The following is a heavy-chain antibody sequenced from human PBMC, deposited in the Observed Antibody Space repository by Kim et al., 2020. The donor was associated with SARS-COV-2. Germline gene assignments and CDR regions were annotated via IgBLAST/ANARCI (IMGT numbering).Heavy chain of an antibody. V-gene: IGHV3-33*01. Sequence: GGSLRLSCAASGFTFSSYGMHWVRQAPGKGLEWVAVIWYDGSNKYYADSVKGRFTISRDNSKNTLYLQMNSLRAEDTAVYYCARDPCRGAGCGYDSSGYYDWGQGTLVTVSS. CDR2: IWYDGSNK. J-gene: IGHJ4*02. D-gene: IGHD3-22*01. CDR3: ARDPCRGAGCGYDSSGYYD. CDR1: GFTFSSYG.